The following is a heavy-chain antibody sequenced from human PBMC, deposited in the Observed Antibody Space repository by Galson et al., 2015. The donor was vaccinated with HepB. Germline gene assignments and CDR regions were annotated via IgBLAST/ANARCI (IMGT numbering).Heavy chain of an antibody. CDR1: GYSFTSYW. Sequence: QSGAEVKKPGESLKISCKGSGYSFTSYWIGWVRQMPGKGLEWMGIIYPGDSDTRYSPSFQGQVTISADKSISTAYLQWSSLKASDTAMYYCAGYYYDSSGYYHSFYYGMDVWGQGTTVTVSS. J-gene: IGHJ6*02. D-gene: IGHD3-22*01. CDR2: IYPGDSDT. CDR3: AGYYYDSSGYYHSFYYGMDV. V-gene: IGHV5-51*01.